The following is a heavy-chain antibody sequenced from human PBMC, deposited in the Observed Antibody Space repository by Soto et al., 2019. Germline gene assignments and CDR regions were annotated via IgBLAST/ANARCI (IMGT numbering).Heavy chain of an antibody. J-gene: IGHJ5*02. CDR1: GYSISLGYY. Sequence: PSETLSLTCAVSGYSISLGYYWGWIRQPPGKGLEWIGSIYHSGNTYYNPSLKSRVTISVDTSKNQFSLKLSSVTAADTAVYYCAREYSRWFDPWGQGTLVTVSS. V-gene: IGHV4-38-2*02. D-gene: IGHD2-15*01. CDR3: AREYSRWFDP. CDR2: IYHSGNT.